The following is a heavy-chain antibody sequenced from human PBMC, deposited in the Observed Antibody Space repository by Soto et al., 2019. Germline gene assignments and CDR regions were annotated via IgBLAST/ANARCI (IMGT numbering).Heavy chain of an antibody. V-gene: IGHV3-48*01. D-gene: IGHD3-22*01. Sequence: EVQLVESGGGLVQPGESLRLSCEASGFTFSSYSMNWVRQAPGKGLEWVSYISSRSGNIYYADSVKGRFTISRDNAKNSLYLQMNSLRAEDTAVYYCASQDYDSSGHPPWGQGTLVTVSS. CDR2: ISSRSGNI. J-gene: IGHJ5*02. CDR1: GFTFSSYS. CDR3: ASQDYDSSGHPP.